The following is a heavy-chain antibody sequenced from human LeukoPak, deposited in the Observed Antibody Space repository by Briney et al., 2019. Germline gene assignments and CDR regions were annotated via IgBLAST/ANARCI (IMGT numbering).Heavy chain of an antibody. CDR3: ASDYLITFGGVIVNPNIMDV. V-gene: IGHV4-39*07. CDR1: GGSISSSSYY. CDR2: IYYSGST. Sequence: SETLSLTCTVSGGSISSSSYYWGWIRQPPGKGLEWIGSIYYSGSTYYNPSLKSRVTISVDTSKNQFSLKLSSVTAADTAVYYCASDYLITFGGVIVNPNIMDVWGKGTTVTVSS. D-gene: IGHD3-16*02. J-gene: IGHJ6*04.